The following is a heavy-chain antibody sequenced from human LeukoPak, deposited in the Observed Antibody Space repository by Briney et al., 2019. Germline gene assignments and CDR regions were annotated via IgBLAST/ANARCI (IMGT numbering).Heavy chain of an antibody. Sequence: PGRSLRLSRAASGFTFSSYAMHWVRQAPGKGLEWVAVISYDGSNKYYADSVKGRFTISRDNSENTLYLQMNSLRAEDTAVYYCARSSGWYRALWDWGQGTLVTVSS. V-gene: IGHV3-30-3*01. CDR1: GFTFSSYA. CDR2: ISYDGSNK. D-gene: IGHD6-19*01. CDR3: ARSSGWYRALWD. J-gene: IGHJ4*02.